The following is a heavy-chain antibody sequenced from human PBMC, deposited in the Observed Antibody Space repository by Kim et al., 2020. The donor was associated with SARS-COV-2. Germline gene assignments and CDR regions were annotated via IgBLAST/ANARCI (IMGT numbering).Heavy chain of an antibody. J-gene: IGHJ6*02. CDR3: AKAFRAAAGPYYYYAMDV. CDR2: VSGNGGST. CDR1: GFTFRSYA. Sequence: GGSLRLSCAASGFTFRSYAMSWVRQAPGKGLEWVSTVSGNGGSTYYADSVRGRFSISRDNSKNTLYLQMNSLRAEDTALYYCAKAFRAAAGPYYYYAMDVWGPGTTVTVSS. D-gene: IGHD6-13*01. V-gene: IGHV3-23*01.